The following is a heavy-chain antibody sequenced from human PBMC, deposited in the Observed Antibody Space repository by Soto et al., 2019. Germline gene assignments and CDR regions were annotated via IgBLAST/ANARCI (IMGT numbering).Heavy chain of an antibody. CDR2: IIPILGIA. V-gene: IGHV1-69*02. CDR1: GGTFSSYT. J-gene: IGHJ3*02. D-gene: IGHD3-16*01. Sequence: SVKVSCKASGGTFSSYTISWVRQAPGQGLEWMGRIIPILGIANCAQKFQGRVTITADKSTSTAYMELSSLRSEDTAVYYCGTGGMFVEFIGDDPDAFDIWGQGTMVTVSS. CDR3: GTGGMFVEFIGDDPDAFDI.